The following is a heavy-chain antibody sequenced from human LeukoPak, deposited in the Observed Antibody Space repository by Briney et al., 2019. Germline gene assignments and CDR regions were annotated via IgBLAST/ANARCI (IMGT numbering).Heavy chain of an antibody. CDR2: ISYDGSLK. Sequence: GRSLRLSCVASGFTFSNFGMHWVRQAPGKGLEWMAVISYDGSLKYYLDSVKGRFTMSRDNSKNTLFLQMDSLRVEDTAVYYCAKKNSFGSGAGDPLDVWGHGTLVTVSS. V-gene: IGHV3-30*18. CDR3: AKKNSFGSGAGDPLDV. D-gene: IGHD3-10*01. CDR1: GFTFSNFG. J-gene: IGHJ3*01.